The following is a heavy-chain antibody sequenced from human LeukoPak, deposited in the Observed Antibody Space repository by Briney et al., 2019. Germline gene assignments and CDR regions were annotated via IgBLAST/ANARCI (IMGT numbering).Heavy chain of an antibody. J-gene: IGHJ3*02. CDR2: INSDGSIT. CDR3: ARNRGARFLEWLLSDNAFDI. V-gene: IGHV3-74*01. CDR1: GFTFTTYW. D-gene: IGHD3-3*01. Sequence: GGSLRLSCAASGFTFTTYWMHWVRQAPGKGLVWVSHINSDGSITSYADSVKGRFTISRDNSKNTLYLQMNSLRAEDTAVYYCARNRGARFLEWLLSDNAFDIWGQGTMVTVSS.